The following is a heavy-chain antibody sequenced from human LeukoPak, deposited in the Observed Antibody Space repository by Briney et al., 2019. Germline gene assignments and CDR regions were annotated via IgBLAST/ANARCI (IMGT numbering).Heavy chain of an antibody. Sequence: SETLSLTCTVSGGSISSYYWSWIRQPPGKGLEWIGSIYYSGSTYYNPSLKSQVTISVDTSKNQFSLKLSSVTAADTAVYYCASYYYDSSAYYGPFDYWGQGTLVTVSS. CDR1: GGSISSYY. V-gene: IGHV4-59*05. D-gene: IGHD3-22*01. J-gene: IGHJ4*02. CDR3: ASYYYDSSAYYGPFDY. CDR2: IYYSGST.